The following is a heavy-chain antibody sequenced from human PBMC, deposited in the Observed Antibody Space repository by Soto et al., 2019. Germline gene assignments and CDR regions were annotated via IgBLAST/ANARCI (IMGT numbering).Heavy chain of an antibody. D-gene: IGHD6-13*01. CDR3: ARDPLAAAGRFDP. V-gene: IGHV4-31*03. J-gene: IGHJ5*02. Sequence: QVQLQESGPGLVKPSRTLSLNCTVSGGSISSGGYYWSWIRQHPGKGLEWIGYIYYSGSTYYNPSLKSRVTISVDTSKNQFSLKLSSVTAADTAVYYCARDPLAAAGRFDPWGQGTLVTVSS. CDR1: GGSISSGGYY. CDR2: IYYSGST.